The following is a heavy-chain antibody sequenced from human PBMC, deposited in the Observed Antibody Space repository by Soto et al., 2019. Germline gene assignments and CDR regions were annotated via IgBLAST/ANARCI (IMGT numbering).Heavy chain of an antibody. Sequence: EVQLLESGGDLIQPGGSLRLSCAASGITFSSYAMRWVRQAPGKGLEWVSAISDSGDKTYYADSVKGRFTISRDNTKNTLELQMNSLSAEDTAVYYGAKPPLGAAGYYYAMDVWGQGTTVTVSS. J-gene: IGHJ6*02. CDR2: ISDSGDKT. CDR1: GITFSSYA. D-gene: IGHD6-25*01. CDR3: AKPPLGAAGYYYAMDV. V-gene: IGHV3-23*01.